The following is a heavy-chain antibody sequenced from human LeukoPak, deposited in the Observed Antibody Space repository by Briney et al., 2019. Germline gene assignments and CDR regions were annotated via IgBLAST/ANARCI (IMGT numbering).Heavy chain of an antibody. J-gene: IGHJ6*02. D-gene: IGHD3-22*01. V-gene: IGHV3-9*01. CDR2: ISWNSGSI. Sequence: GGSLRLSCAASGFTFDDYAMHWVRQAPGKGLEWVSGISWNSGSIGYADSVKGRFTISRDNAKNSLYLQMNSLRAEDTALYYCAKDIGFLLRYGMDVWGQGTTVTVSS. CDR1: GFTFDDYA. CDR3: AKDIGFLLRYGMDV.